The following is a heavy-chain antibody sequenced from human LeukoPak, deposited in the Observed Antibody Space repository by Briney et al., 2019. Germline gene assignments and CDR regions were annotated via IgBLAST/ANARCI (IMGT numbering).Heavy chain of an antibody. D-gene: IGHD3-22*01. V-gene: IGHV3-23*01. Sequence: GGSLRLSCAASGFTFSSYAMSWVRQAPGKGLEWVSAISGSGGSTYYADSVKGRFTISRDNSKNTLYLQMNSLRAEDTAVYYCAKAGGTRITMIVVVKYYFDHWGQGTLVTVSS. J-gene: IGHJ4*02. CDR1: GFTFSSYA. CDR2: ISGSGGST. CDR3: AKAGGTRITMIVVVKYYFDH.